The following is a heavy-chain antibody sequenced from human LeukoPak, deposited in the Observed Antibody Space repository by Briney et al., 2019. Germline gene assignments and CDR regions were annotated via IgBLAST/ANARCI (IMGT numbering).Heavy chain of an antibody. J-gene: IGHJ4*02. CDR2: ISYDGSNK. D-gene: IGHD1-1*01. Sequence: GRSLRLSCAASGFTFSSYGMHWARQAPGKGLEWVAVISYDGSNKYYADSVKGRFTISRDNSKNTLYLQMNSLRAEDTAVYYCAKFPTLENYFDYWGQGTLVTVSS. CDR3: AKFPTLENYFDY. CDR1: GFTFSSYG. V-gene: IGHV3-30*18.